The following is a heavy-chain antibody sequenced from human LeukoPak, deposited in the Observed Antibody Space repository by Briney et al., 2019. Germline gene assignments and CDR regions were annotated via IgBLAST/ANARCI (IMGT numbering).Heavy chain of an antibody. J-gene: IGHJ3*01. D-gene: IGHD3-16*02. CDR3: ARGFVHAFDL. CDR1: GFTFSGYD. V-gene: IGHV3-13*04. Sequence: GGSLRLPCAASGFTFSGYDMHWVRQPTGKGLEWVSAIGVTGDTYYAGSVKGRFTTSRENAKNSLYLQLNSLRAGDTAVYYCARGFVHAFDLWGQGTMVTVSS. CDR2: IGVTGDT.